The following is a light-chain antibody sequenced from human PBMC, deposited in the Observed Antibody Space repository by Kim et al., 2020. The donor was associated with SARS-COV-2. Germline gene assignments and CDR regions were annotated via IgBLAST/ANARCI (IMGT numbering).Light chain of an antibody. CDR3: LLYYGGAWV. CDR1: SGAVTSEDY. J-gene: IGLJ1*01. Sequence: PGWTVTLTWAYRSGAVTSEDYPEWIQQKSGQASRALIWNTSNKHAWTPARFSGSLLGGKAALTLSGVQPGDEAEYYCLLYYGGAWVFGTGTKVTVL. CDR2: NTS. V-gene: IGLV7-43*01.